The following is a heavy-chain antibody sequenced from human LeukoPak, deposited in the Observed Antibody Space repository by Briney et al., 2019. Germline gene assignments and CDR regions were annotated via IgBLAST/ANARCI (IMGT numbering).Heavy chain of an antibody. CDR3: PKAPAGTIVLLDY. J-gene: IGHJ4*02. D-gene: IGHD2-15*01. V-gene: IGHV3-23*01. Sequence: PGGSLRLSCAASGFTFCTYASSWVRQAPGKGLEWVSTISAGGGNTYYADSVKGRFTTSRDNSKNTLHLQLNSLRAEDSAVYSCPKAPAGTIVLLDYWGQGSVVTVSS. CDR1: GFTFCTYA. CDR2: ISAGGGNT.